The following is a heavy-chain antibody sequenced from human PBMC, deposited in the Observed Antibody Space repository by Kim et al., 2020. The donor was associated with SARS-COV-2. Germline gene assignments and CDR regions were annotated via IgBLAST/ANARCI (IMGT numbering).Heavy chain of an antibody. CDR2: INHSGST. CDR1: GGSFSGYY. Sequence: SETLSLTCAVYGGSFSGYYWSWIRQPPGKGLEWIGEINHSGSTNYNPSLKSRVTISVDTSKNQFSLKLSSVTAADTAVYYCARGFYYYDTSDAFDIWGQGTMVTVSS. D-gene: IGHD3-22*01. V-gene: IGHV4-34*01. J-gene: IGHJ3*02. CDR3: ARGFYYYDTSDAFDI.